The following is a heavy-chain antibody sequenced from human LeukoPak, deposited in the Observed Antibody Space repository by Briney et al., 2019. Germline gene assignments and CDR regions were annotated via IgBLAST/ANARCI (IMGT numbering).Heavy chain of an antibody. V-gene: IGHV3-21*01. CDR1: GFTFSVYN. CDR2: ISSSSSYI. CDR3: AKGWGTWIQLWLTDY. Sequence: GGSLRLSCAASGFTFSVYNMNWVRLAPGKGPEWVSSISSSSSYIYYADSLKGRFTVSRDNAKNSLYLQMNSLRAGDTAVYYCAKGWGTWIQLWLTDYWGQGTLVTVSS. D-gene: IGHD5-18*01. J-gene: IGHJ4*02.